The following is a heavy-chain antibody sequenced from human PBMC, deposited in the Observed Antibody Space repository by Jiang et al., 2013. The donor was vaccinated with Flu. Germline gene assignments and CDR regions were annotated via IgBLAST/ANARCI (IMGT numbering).Heavy chain of an antibody. CDR1: GFSLSTSGMC. CDR3: ARSFAWGRAGATAGD. D-gene: IGHD1-26*01. CDR2: IDWDDDK. Sequence: KPTQTLTLTCTFSGFSLSTSGMCVSWIRQPPGKALEWLARIDWDDDKYYSTSLKTRLTISKDTSKNQVVLTMTNMDPVDTATYYCARSFAWGRAGATAGDWGQGTLVTVSS. V-gene: IGHV2-70*11. J-gene: IGHJ4*02.